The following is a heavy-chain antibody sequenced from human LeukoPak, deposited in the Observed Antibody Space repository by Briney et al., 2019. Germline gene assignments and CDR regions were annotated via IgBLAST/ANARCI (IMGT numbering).Heavy chain of an antibody. CDR3: ARGDGYSYGFDY. J-gene: IGHJ4*02. D-gene: IGHD5-18*01. CDR1: GGSFSGYY. CDR2: INHSGGT. Sequence: SETLSLTCAVYGGSFSGYYWSWIRQPPGKGLEWIGEINHSGGTNYNPSLKSRVTISVDTSKNQFSLKLSSVTAADTAVYYCARGDGYSYGFDYWGQGTLVTVSS. V-gene: IGHV4-34*01.